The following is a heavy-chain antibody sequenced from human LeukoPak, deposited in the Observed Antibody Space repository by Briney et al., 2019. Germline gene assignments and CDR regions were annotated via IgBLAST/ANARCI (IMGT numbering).Heavy chain of an antibody. V-gene: IGHV3-23*01. Sequence: GGSLRLSCAASGFTFSSYAMSWVRQAPGKGLEWVSAISGSGGSTYYADSVKGRFTISRDNSKNTLYLQMNSLRAEDTAVYYCAKDRVSVYYYDSSGYYYFDYWGQGTLVTVS. D-gene: IGHD3-22*01. CDR1: GFTFSSYA. CDR3: AKDRVSVYYYDSSGYYYFDY. CDR2: ISGSGGST. J-gene: IGHJ4*02.